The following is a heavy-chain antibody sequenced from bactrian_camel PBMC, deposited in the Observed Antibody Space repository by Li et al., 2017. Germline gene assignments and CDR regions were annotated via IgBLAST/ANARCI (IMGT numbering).Heavy chain of an antibody. Sequence: HVQLVESGGGLVQPGGSLRLSCVVSGWTANLNCFAWFRQAPGKEREGVAGISSGGTITPYSTAVEGRFTISRDNSKNIMYLQLNNLKNEDTGMYYCAARGMYSSRREGKGPGTQVTVS. CDR2: ISSGGTIT. J-gene: IGHJ4*01. CDR1: GWTANLNC. V-gene: IGHV3S53*01. D-gene: IGHD6*01.